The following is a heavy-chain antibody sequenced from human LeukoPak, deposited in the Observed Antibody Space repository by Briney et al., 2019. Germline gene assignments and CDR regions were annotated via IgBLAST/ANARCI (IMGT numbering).Heavy chain of an antibody. CDR1: GDSISSYY. CDR2: IYYSGST. Sequence: TSEALSLTCTVCGDSISSYYWSWLRQPPGKGLEWIGYIYYSGSTNYNPSLKSRVTISVDTSKNQFSLKLSSVTAADTAVYYCARDSSGPYYLYYSGQGTLVTVSS. J-gene: IGHJ4*02. D-gene: IGHD6-19*01. V-gene: IGHV4-59*01. CDR3: ARDSSGPYYLYY.